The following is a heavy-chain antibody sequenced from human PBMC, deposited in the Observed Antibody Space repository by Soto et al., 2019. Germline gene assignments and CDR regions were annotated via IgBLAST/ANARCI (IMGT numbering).Heavy chain of an antibody. J-gene: IGHJ3*02. CDR3: AREMAPGGDGYNLDAFDI. D-gene: IGHD5-12*01. CDR1: GFTFSSYA. V-gene: IGHV3-30-3*01. CDR2: ISYDGSNK. Sequence: QVQLVESGGGVVQPGRSLRLSCAASGFTFSSYAMHWVRQAPGKGLEWVAVISYDGSNKYYADSVKGRFTISRDNSKNTLYLQMNSLRAEDTAVYYCAREMAPGGDGYNLDAFDIWGQGTMVTVSS.